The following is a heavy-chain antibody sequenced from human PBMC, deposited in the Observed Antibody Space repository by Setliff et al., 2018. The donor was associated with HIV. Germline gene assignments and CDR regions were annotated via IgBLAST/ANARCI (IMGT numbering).Heavy chain of an antibody. D-gene: IGHD2-21*01. CDR2: INAGNGNT. CDR1: GYTFSNYV. V-gene: IGHV1-3*01. Sequence: ASVKVSCKASGYTFSNYVMQWVRQAPGQRLEWMGWINAGNGNTKYSQEFQGRVTITTVTSTSTAYMELRSLRSDDTAVYYCARLSIPAYYYMDVWGKGTTVTVSS. J-gene: IGHJ6*03. CDR3: ARLSIPAYYYMDV.